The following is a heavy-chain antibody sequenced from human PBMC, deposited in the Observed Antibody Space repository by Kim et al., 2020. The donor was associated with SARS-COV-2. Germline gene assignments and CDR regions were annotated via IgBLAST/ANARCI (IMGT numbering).Heavy chain of an antibody. CDR2: IYYSGST. V-gene: IGHV4-39*07. Sequence: SETLSLTCTVSGGSISSSSYYWGWIRQPPGKGLEWIGSIYYSGSTYYNPSLKSRVTISVDTSKNQFSLKLGSVTAADTAVYYCARDPYSSSWYPPGYFD. J-gene: IGHJ4*01. D-gene: IGHD6-13*01. CDR1: GGSISSSSYY. CDR3: ARDPYSSSWYPPGYFD.